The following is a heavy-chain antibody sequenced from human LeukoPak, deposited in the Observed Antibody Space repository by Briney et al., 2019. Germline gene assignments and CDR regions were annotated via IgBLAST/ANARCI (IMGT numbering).Heavy chain of an antibody. CDR3: ARASVTTIDWFDP. Sequence: GSLRLSCVASGFNFSDYYMSWIRQAPGKGLKWSSLISSSSSAIYYADSVKGRFTISSDNAKNSLYLQMNSLRVEDTAVYYCARASVTTIDWFDPWGQGTLVTVSS. CDR1: GFNFSDYY. J-gene: IGHJ5*02. V-gene: IGHV3-11*01. CDR2: ISSSSSAI. D-gene: IGHD4-17*01.